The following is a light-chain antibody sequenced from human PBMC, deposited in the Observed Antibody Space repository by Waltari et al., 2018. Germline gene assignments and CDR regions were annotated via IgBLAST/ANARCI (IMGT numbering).Light chain of an antibody. V-gene: IGKV1-12*01. CDR3: QQDNKFRLT. Sequence: IQMTQSPSSASASVADRVTTTCRASQDISSFLAWYQQKPGKAPKLLIYAASNLLSGVPARFSGSGSGTHFTLTISSLQPEDFATYYCQQDNKFRLTFGGGTKVEIK. CDR2: AAS. CDR1: QDISSF. J-gene: IGKJ4*02.